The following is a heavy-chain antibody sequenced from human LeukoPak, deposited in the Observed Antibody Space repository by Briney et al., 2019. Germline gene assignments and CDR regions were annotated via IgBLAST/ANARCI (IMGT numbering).Heavy chain of an antibody. CDR2: ISSSSSYI. J-gene: IGHJ4*02. CDR1: GFPFRTHS. Sequence: GGSLRLSCAASGFPFRTHSMNWVRQAPGKGLEWVSSISSSSSYIYYADSVKARFTISRDNAKNSLYLQMNSLRAEDTAVYYCARDGVSVVPAEYLTFDYWGQGTLVTVSS. CDR3: ARDGVSVVPAEYLTFDY. V-gene: IGHV3-21*06. D-gene: IGHD2-2*01.